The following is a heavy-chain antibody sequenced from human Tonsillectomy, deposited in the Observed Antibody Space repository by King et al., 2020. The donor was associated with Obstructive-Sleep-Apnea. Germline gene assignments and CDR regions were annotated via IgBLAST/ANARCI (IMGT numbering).Heavy chain of an antibody. J-gene: IGHJ4*02. CDR2: IGTAGDT. CDR1: GFTFSSYD. CDR3: ARAFLSYSSSWYIGY. V-gene: IGHV3-13*01. D-gene: IGHD6-13*01. Sequence: VQLVESGGGLVQPGGSLRHSCAASGFTFSSYDMHWVRQATGKGLEWVSGIGTAGDTYYPGSVKGRFTISRENAKNSLYLQMNSLRAGDTAVYYCARAFLSYSSSWYIGYWGQGTLVTVSS.